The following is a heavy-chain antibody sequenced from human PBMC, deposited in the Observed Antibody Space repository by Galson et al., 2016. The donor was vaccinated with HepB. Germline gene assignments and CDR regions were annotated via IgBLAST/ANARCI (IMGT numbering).Heavy chain of an antibody. CDR3: AKDMGTYRPYYFDC. V-gene: IGHV3-23*01. J-gene: IGHJ4*02. D-gene: IGHD3-16*02. CDR2: ISGSGGST. CDR1: RFTFINSW. Sequence: SLRLSCAASRFTFINSWMSWVRQAPGKGLEWVAAISGSGGSTYYAGSVKGRFAISRDKSKNTLYLQMNSLRAEDTATYYCAKDMGTYRPYYFDCWGQGTLVTVSS.